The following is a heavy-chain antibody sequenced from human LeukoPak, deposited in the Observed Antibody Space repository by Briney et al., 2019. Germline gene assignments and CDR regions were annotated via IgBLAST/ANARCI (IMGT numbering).Heavy chain of an antibody. CDR3: APSVRSGGSYYFDY. CDR2: INPSDGST. CDR1: GDSLTNYY. V-gene: IGHV1-46*01. D-gene: IGHD2-15*01. J-gene: IGHJ4*02. Sequence: ASVKVSCKTSGDSLTNYYMHWVRQAPGQGLEWMGIINPSDGSTTYTQKFQGRVTMTTDTSTSTVNMELSSLRSEDTAVYYCAPSVRSGGSYYFDYWGQGTLVTVSS.